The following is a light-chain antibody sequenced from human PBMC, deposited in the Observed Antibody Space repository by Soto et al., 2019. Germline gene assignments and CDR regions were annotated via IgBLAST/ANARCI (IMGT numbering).Light chain of an antibody. CDR2: DAS. J-gene: IGKJ1*01. CDR1: QNINNY. V-gene: IGKV3-11*01. CDR3: HQRSNWPPWT. Sequence: EIVLTQSPATLSLSPGERATLSCRASQNINNYLAWYQQKPGQAPRLLIYDASSRATGIPARFSGSGSGTDFTLTISSLEPEDFAVYYCHQRSNWPPWTFGQGTKVEIK.